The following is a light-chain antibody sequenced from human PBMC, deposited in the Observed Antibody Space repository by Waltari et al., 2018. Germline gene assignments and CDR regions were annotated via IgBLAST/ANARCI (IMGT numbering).Light chain of an antibody. CDR1: QSVFYSSNNKNY. Sequence: DIVMTQSPDSLAVSLGESASINCTSSQSVFYSSNNKNYLAWYQHKPGQPPKLLIYWGSSRESGVPDRFSGSGSGTDFTLTISSLQAEDVAIYYCQQYYSTPLTFGGGTKVEIK. CDR3: QQYYSTPLT. CDR2: WGS. J-gene: IGKJ4*01. V-gene: IGKV4-1*01.